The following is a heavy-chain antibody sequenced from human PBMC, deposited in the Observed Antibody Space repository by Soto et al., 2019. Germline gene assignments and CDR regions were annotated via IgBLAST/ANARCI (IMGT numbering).Heavy chain of an antibody. Sequence: QVQLQESGPGLVKPSETLCLNCTVSGGSVNDYYWSWVRQPPGKGLEWIGFVYYIGSTNYNPSLKSRVTISVDTSKNQFSLKLRSVNAADTAVYYCARGANYYYYHGFDVWGQGTTVTVSS. V-gene: IGHV4-59*02. J-gene: IGHJ6*02. CDR3: ARGANYYYYHGFDV. D-gene: IGHD1-26*01. CDR1: GGSVNDYY. CDR2: VYYIGST.